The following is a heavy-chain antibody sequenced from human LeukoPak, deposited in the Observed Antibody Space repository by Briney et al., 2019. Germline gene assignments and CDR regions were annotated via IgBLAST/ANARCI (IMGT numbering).Heavy chain of an antibody. J-gene: IGHJ4*02. CDR2: ISGSGGAT. Sequence: GGSLRLSCAASGFIFSKYAMNWVRQAPEKGLEWVSAISGSGGATDYADSVKGRFTISRDNSNNTVFLEMNSLRAEHTAVYYCAKDGRAVAGTGLDYWGLGTLVTVSS. D-gene: IGHD6-19*01. CDR1: GFIFSKYA. CDR3: AKDGRAVAGTGLDY. V-gene: IGHV3-23*01.